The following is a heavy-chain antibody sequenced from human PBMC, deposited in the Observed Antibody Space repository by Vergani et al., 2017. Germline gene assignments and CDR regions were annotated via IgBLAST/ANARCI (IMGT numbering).Heavy chain of an antibody. Sequence: QVQLQESGPGLVKPSQTLSLTCTVSGGSISSGSYYWSWIRQPAGKGLEWIGRIYTSGSTNYNPSLKSRVTISVDTSKNQFSLKLSSVTAADTAVYYWAREGRYWSSTSCRGGLGLRDWGQGTLGTGSS. D-gene: IGHD2-2*01. V-gene: IGHV4-61*02. CDR2: IYTSGST. CDR1: GGSISSGSYY. CDR3: AREGRYWSSTSCRGGLGLRD. J-gene: IGHJ4*02.